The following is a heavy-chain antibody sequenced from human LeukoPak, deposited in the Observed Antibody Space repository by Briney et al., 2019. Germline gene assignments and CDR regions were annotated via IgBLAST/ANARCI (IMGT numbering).Heavy chain of an antibody. CDR3: ANQIVVLPAATREIYYYYYGMDV. J-gene: IGHJ6*02. D-gene: IGHD2-2*01. CDR1: GFTFSSYG. CDR2: IRYDGSNK. Sequence: PGGSLRLSCAASGFTFSSYGMHWVRQAPGKGLEWVAFIRYDGSNKYYADSVKGRFTISRDNSKNTLYLQMNSLRAEDTAVYYCANQIVVLPAATREIYYYYYGMDVWGQGTTVTVSS. V-gene: IGHV3-30*02.